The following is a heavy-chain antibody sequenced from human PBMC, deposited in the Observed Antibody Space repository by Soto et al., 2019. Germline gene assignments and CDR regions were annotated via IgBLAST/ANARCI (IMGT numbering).Heavy chain of an antibody. CDR2: TSYDGSNN. D-gene: IGHD3-16*01. J-gene: IGHJ4*02. CDR1: GFTFRSYV. V-gene: IGHV3-33*05. Sequence: QVQLVESGGGVVQPGTSLRLSCVGSGFTFRSYVIHWVRQAPGKGLEWVALTSYDGSNNFYGDSVKGRFTISRHNSRNTVELQMDSLTVEDTALYDCARWGTTGGLDVWGQGTLVSVSS. CDR3: ARWGTTGGLDV.